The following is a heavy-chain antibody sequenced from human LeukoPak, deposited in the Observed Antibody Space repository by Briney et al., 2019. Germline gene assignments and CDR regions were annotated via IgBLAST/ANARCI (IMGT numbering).Heavy chain of an antibody. CDR2: IKQDGSEK. D-gene: IGHD6-13*01. CDR3: ATWEGSSWFDY. V-gene: IGHV3-7*03. CDR1: GFTFSFYS. J-gene: IGHJ4*02. Sequence: PGGSLRLSCKGSGFTFSFYSMNWVRQAPGKGLEWVANIKQDGSEKYYVDSVKGRFTISRDNAKKSLYLQMNSLRVEDTAVYYCATWEGSSWFDYWGQGTLVTVSS.